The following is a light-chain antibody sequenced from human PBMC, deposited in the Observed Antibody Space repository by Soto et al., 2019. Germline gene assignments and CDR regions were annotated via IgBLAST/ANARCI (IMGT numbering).Light chain of an antibody. CDR1: QRISSN. J-gene: IGKJ2*01. Sequence: DIVITQSPATLSVSPGERATLYCKASQRISSNLAWYQQKPGQPPRLLIYGASTRATGIPARFSGSGSGTEFTLTISGLQSEDFALYYCQQYNIWPPYTFGQGTKVDIK. CDR2: GAS. V-gene: IGKV3-15*01. CDR3: QQYNIWPPYT.